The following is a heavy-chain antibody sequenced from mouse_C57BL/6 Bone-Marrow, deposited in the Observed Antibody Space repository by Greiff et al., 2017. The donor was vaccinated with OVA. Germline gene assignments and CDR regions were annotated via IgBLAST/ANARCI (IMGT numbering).Heavy chain of an antibody. Sequence: EVMLVESGPELVKPGASVKISCKASGYTFTDYYMNWVKQSHGKSLEWIGDINPNNGGTSYNQKFKGKATLTVDKSSSTAYMELRSLTSEDSAVYYCAREDDGYPDYWGQGTTLTVSS. J-gene: IGHJ2*01. CDR1: GYTFTDYY. D-gene: IGHD2-3*01. CDR3: AREDDGYPDY. V-gene: IGHV1-26*01. CDR2: INPNNGGT.